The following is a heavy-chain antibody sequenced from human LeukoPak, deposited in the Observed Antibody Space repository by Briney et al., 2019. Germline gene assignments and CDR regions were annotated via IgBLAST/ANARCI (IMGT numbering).Heavy chain of an antibody. V-gene: IGHV3-49*03. Sequence: GGSLRLSCTASGFTFGDYAMSWFRQAPGKGLEWVGFIRSKAYGGTTEYAASVKGSFTISRDDSKSIAYLQMNSLKTEDTAVYYCTSSRWGASLDYWGQGTLVTVSS. CDR3: TSSRWGASLDY. D-gene: IGHD1-26*01. CDR2: IRSKAYGGTT. CDR1: GFTFGDYA. J-gene: IGHJ4*02.